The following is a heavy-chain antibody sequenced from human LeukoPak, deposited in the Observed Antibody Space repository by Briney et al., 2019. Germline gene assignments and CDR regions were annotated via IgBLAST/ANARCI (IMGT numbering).Heavy chain of an antibody. CDR1: GYTFTIYG. V-gene: IGHV1-18*01. Sequence: ASVKVSFTASGYTFTIYGISWVRQAPGQGLEWMGWISAYNGNTNYAQKLQGRVTMTTDTSTSTAYMELRSLRSDDTAVYYCARGRFLEWLPYYYYYYGMDVWGQGTTVTVSS. CDR2: ISAYNGNT. J-gene: IGHJ6*02. CDR3: ARGRFLEWLPYYYYYYGMDV. D-gene: IGHD3-3*01.